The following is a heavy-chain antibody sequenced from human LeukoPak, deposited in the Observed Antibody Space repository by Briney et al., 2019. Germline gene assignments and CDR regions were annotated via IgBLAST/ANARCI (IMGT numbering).Heavy chain of an antibody. Sequence: AETLTLTCTVSGCTISSSSYYWGRIRQPQGKGREWIVCNYYSGSTYYNPSLKTRVTISVDTSKNQFSLKLSSVTAADTSVYYCARRWFGELSGAFDIWGQGTMVTVSS. CDR2: NYYSGST. J-gene: IGHJ3*02. CDR1: GCTISSSSYY. D-gene: IGHD3-10*01. V-gene: IGHV4-39*01. CDR3: ARRWFGELSGAFDI.